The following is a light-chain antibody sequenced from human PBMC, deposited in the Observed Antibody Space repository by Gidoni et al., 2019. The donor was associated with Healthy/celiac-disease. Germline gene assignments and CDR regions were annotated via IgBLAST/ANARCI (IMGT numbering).Light chain of an antibody. CDR3: QQLNSYPPT. V-gene: IGKV1-9*01. CDR2: AAS. CDR1: QGISSY. J-gene: IGKJ1*01. Sequence: DIPLTQSPCSLSASVGDRVTITCRASQGISSYVAWYQQKPGKAPKLLIYAASTLQSGVPSRLSGSGSGTEFTLTISSLQPEDFATYYCQQLNSYPPTFXXXTKVEIK.